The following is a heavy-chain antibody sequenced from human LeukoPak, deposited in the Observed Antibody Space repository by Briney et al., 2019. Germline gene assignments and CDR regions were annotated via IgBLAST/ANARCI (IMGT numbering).Heavy chain of an antibody. V-gene: IGHV4-34*01. CDR2: INHSGST. Sequence: KPSETLSLTCAVYGGSFSGYYWSWIRQPPGKGLEWGGEINHSGSTNYNPSLKSRVTISVDTSKNQFSLKLSSVTAADTAVYYCARGIDYWGQGTLVTVSS. CDR1: GGSFSGYY. CDR3: ARGIDY. J-gene: IGHJ4*02.